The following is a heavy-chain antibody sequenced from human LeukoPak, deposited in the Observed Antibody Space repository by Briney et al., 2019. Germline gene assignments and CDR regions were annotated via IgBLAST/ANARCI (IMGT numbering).Heavy chain of an antibody. J-gene: IGHJ5*02. CDR3: AAVYLGYCSGGSCPWFDP. CDR1: GFTFTSSA. Sequence: SVKVSCKASGFTFTSSAMQWVRQARGQRLEWVGWIVVGSGNTNYAQKFQERVTITRDMSTSTAYMELSSLRSEDTAVYYCAAVYLGYCSGGSCPWFDPWGQGTLVTVSS. CDR2: IVVGSGNT. V-gene: IGHV1-58*02. D-gene: IGHD2-15*01.